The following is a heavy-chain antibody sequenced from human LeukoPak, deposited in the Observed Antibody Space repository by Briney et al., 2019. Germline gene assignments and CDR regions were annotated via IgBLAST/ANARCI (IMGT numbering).Heavy chain of an antibody. CDR3: ARGGHDAFDI. Sequence: GRSLRLSCAASGFTLSSYGMHWVRQAPGKGLEWVAVIWYDGSNKYYADSVKGRFTISRDNSKNTLYLQMNSLRAEDTAVYYCARGGHDAFDIWGQGTMVTVSS. V-gene: IGHV3-33*01. CDR2: IWYDGSNK. J-gene: IGHJ3*02. CDR1: GFTLSSYG.